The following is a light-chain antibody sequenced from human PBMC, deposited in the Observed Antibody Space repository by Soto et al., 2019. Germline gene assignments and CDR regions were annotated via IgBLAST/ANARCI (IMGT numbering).Light chain of an antibody. V-gene: IGLV2-23*01. CDR2: EGS. CDR1: SSDVGSYNL. Sequence: QSVLTQPASVSGSPGQSITISSTGTSSDVGSYNLVSCYQQHPGKALKLMIYEGSKRPSGVSNRFSGSKSGNTASLTISGLQAEDEADYYCCSYAGSSTSPYVFGTGTKVTVL. J-gene: IGLJ1*01. CDR3: CSYAGSSTSPYV.